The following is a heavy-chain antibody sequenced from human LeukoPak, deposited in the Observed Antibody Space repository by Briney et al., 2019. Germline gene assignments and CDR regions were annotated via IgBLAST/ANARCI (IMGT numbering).Heavy chain of an antibody. CDR1: GFTVSSNY. Sequence: GGSLRLSCAASGFTVSSNYMSWVRQAPGKGLEGVSVIYSGGSTYYADSVKGRFTISRDNARKSLYLQMNSLRAEDTAIYYCARDSDVHCSGGSCTNFDYWGQGTRVTVSS. CDR3: ARDSDVHCSGGSCTNFDY. CDR2: IYSGGST. V-gene: IGHV3-53*01. D-gene: IGHD2-15*01. J-gene: IGHJ4*02.